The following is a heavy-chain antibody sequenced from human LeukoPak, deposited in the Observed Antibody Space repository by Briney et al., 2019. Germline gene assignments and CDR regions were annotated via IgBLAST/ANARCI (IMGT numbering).Heavy chain of an antibody. V-gene: IGHV3-11*01. CDR2: VSSSGNTI. J-gene: IGHJ5*02. Sequence: GGSLRLSCAASGFTVSSNYMTWVRQAPGKGLEWVSYVSSSGNTIYYADSVKGRFTISRDNAKNSLYLQMNSLRAEDTAVYYCARENWFDPWGQGTLVTVSS. CDR1: GFTVSSNY. CDR3: ARENWFDP.